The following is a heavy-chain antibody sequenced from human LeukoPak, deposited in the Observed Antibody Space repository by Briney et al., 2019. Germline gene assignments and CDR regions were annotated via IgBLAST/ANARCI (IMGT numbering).Heavy chain of an antibody. CDR1: GGSISSSSYY. CDR2: IYYSGST. V-gene: IGHV4-39*07. D-gene: IGHD3-3*01. J-gene: IGHJ4*02. CDR3: ARASYTIFGVVIRWGGIDY. Sequence: SETLSLTCTVSGGSISSSSYYWGWIRQPPGKGLEWIGSIYYSGSTYYNPSLKSRVTISVDTSKNQFSLKLSSVTAADTAVYYCARASYTIFGVVIRWGGIDYWGQGTLVTVSS.